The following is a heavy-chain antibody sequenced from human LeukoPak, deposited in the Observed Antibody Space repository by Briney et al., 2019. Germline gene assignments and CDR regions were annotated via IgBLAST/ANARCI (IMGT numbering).Heavy chain of an antibody. Sequence: GASVKVSCKASGGTFSSYAISWVRQAPGQGLEWMGGIIPIFGTANYAQKFQGRVTITADKSTSTVYMELSSLRSEDTAVYYCATVYERITGTTIVRLLDWYFDLWGRGTLVTVSS. CDR3: ATVYERITGTTIVRLLDWYFDL. CDR2: IIPIFGTA. J-gene: IGHJ2*01. CDR1: GGTFSSYA. D-gene: IGHD1-7*01. V-gene: IGHV1-69*06.